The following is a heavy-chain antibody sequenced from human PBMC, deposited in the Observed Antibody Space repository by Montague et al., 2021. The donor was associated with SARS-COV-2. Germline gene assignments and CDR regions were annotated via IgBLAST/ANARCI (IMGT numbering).Heavy chain of an antibody. J-gene: IGHJ4*02. CDR2: INQSGST. CDR3: ARGQSGITMIVVAILGVEFYFDN. Sequence: SETLSLTCAVYGGSFSDSHWSWLRQPPGKGLEWIGEINQSGSTKYNPSLKSRFTISVDTSKNQFSLKLSSLTAADTAVYYCARGQSGITMIVVAILGVEFYFDNWGQGTLVTVSS. V-gene: IGHV4-34*01. CDR1: GGSFSDSH. D-gene: IGHD3-22*01.